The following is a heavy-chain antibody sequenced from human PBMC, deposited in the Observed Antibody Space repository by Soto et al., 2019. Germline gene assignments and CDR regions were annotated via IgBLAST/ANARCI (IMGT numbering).Heavy chain of an antibody. CDR2: IIPIFGTA. J-gene: IGHJ4*02. CDR1: GGTFSSYA. V-gene: IGHV1-69*12. Sequence: QVQLVQSGAEVKKPGSSVKVSCKASGGTFSSYAISWVRQAPGQGLEWMEGIIPIFGTANYAQKFQGRVTITADESTSTAYMELSSLRSEDTAVYYCARAGGSSDVEYFDYWGQGTLVTVSS. D-gene: IGHD6-6*01. CDR3: ARAGGSSDVEYFDY.